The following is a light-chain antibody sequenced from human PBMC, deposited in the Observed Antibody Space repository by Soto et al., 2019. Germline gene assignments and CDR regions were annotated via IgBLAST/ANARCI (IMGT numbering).Light chain of an antibody. CDR1: SSDVGSYNL. V-gene: IGLV2-23*01. J-gene: IGLJ1*01. CDR2: EGS. CDR3: CSYAGSSTSV. Sequence: LTQPASVSGSPGQSITISCTGTSSDVGSYNLVSWYQQHPGKAPKLMIYEGSKRPSGDSNRFSGSKSGNTASLTISGLQAEDEADYYCCSYAGSSTSVFGTGTKVTVL.